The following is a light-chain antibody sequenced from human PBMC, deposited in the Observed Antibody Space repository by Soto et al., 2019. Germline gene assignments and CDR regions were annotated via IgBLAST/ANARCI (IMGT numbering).Light chain of an antibody. V-gene: IGKV3-20*01. Sequence: TQSPSTVSASVGDRVTITCRASQSISSSLAWYQQKPGQAPRLLIYGASNRATGIPDRFSGSGSGTDFTLTISRLEPEDFAVYYCQQYGGSPRTFGQGTKVEIK. J-gene: IGKJ1*01. CDR2: GAS. CDR1: QSISSS. CDR3: QQYGGSPRT.